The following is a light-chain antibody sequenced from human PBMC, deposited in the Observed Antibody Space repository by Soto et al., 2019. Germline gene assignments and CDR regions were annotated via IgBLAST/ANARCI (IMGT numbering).Light chain of an antibody. V-gene: IGKV3-11*01. CDR3: QQRSNWWT. J-gene: IGKJ3*01. CDR2: DAS. Sequence: EIVLTQSPATLSLSPGERATLSCRASQSVSSYLAWYQQKPGQAPRLLIYDASNRATGIPARFSGSGSGTDFTLTISSLEPEAFAVYYCQQRSNWWTFGPGTKVDIK. CDR1: QSVSSY.